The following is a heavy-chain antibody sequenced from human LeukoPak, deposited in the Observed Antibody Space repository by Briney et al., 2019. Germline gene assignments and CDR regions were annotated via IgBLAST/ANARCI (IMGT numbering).Heavy chain of an antibody. V-gene: IGHV4-61*01. CDR2: IYYSGST. J-gene: IGHJ4*02. CDR1: GASVSSGSYY. Sequence: SETLSLTCTVSGASVSSGSYYWSWIRQPPGKGLEWIGYIYYSGSTNYNPSLKSRVTISVDTSKNQFSLKLSSVTAADTAVYYCARAGYYYGSGSYYNTPHFDYWGQGTLVTVS. D-gene: IGHD3-10*01. CDR3: ARAGYYYGSGSYYNTPHFDY.